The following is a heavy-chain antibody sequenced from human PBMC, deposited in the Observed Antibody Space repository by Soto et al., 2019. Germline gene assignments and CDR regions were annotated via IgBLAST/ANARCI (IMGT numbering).Heavy chain of an antibody. CDR1: GGTFSSYA. CDR3: ARSPVFGVAPGWFDP. Sequence: ASVKVSCKASGGTFSSYAISWVRQAPGQGLEWMGGIIPIFGTANYAQQFQGRVTITADESTSTAYMELSNLRSEDTAVYYCARSPVFGVAPGWFDPWGQGTLVTVSS. V-gene: IGHV1-69*13. J-gene: IGHJ5*02. D-gene: IGHD3-3*01. CDR2: IIPIFGTA.